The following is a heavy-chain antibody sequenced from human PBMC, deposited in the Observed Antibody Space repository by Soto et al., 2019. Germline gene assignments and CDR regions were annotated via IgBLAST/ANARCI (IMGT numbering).Heavy chain of an antibody. D-gene: IGHD5-18*01. CDR3: ARDSDSYGRSGFDY. CDR2: IKQDGSEK. CDR1: GFTFSSYW. J-gene: IGHJ4*02. V-gene: IGHV3-7*01. Sequence: PGGSLRLSCAASGFTFSSYWMSWVRQAPGKGLEWVANIKQDGSEKYYVDSVKGRFTISRYNAKNSLYLQMNSLRAEDTAVYYCARDSDSYGRSGFDYWGQGTLVTVSS.